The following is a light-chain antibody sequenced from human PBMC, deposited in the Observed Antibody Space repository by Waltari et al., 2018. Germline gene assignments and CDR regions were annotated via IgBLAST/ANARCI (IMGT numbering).Light chain of an antibody. V-gene: IGKV3-20*01. Sequence: EIVLTQSPGTLFLSPGESATLSCRASQSVSNNQLAWYQQSPGQAPRLVLYGAFARATAIPSRFSGTGSGTDFTLTISRLEPEDFAMYYCQQYGSSPLTFGQGTRLEIK. CDR1: QSVSNNQ. CDR2: GAF. CDR3: QQYGSSPLT. J-gene: IGKJ5*01.